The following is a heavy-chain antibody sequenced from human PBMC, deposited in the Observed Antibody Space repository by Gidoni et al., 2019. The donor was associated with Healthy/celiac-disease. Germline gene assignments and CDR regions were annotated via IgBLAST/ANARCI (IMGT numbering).Heavy chain of an antibody. CDR2: IYSGGST. J-gene: IGHJ5*02. Sequence: EVQLVESGGGLVQPGGSLRLSCAASGFTVSSNYISWVRQAPGKGLEWVSVIYSGGSTYYADSVKGRFTISRYNSKNTLYLQMNSLRAEDTAVYYCARHQIYSSGWDSWGQGTLVTVSS. CDR3: ARHQIYSSGWDS. V-gene: IGHV3-66*04. CDR1: GFTVSSNY. D-gene: IGHD6-19*01.